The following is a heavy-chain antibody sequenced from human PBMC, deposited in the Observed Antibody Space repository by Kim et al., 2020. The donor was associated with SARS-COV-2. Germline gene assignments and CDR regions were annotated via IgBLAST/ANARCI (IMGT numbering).Heavy chain of an antibody. D-gene: IGHD1-26*01. CDR3: ARTRSSRSYSLDY. J-gene: IGHJ4*02. Sequence: YADSVKGRLTISRHNSKNTLYLQMNSLRAEDTAVYYCARTRSSRSYSLDYWGQGTLVTVSS. V-gene: IGHV3-53*04.